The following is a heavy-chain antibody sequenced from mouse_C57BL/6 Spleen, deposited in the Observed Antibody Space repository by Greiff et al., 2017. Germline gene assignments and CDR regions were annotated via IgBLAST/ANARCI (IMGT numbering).Heavy chain of an antibody. D-gene: IGHD2-3*01. V-gene: IGHV3-6*01. CDR1: GYSITSGYY. J-gene: IGHJ3*01. CDR3: ARDHDGTLFAY. Sequence: EVHLVESGPGLVKPSQSLSLTCSVTGYSITSGYYWNWIRQFPGNKLEWMGYISYDGSNNYNPSLKNRISITRDTSKNQFFLKLNSVTTEDTATYYCARDHDGTLFAYWGQGTLVTVSA. CDR2: ISYDGSN.